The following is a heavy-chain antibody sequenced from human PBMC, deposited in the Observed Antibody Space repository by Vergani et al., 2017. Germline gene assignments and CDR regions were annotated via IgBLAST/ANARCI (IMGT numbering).Heavy chain of an antibody. J-gene: IGHJ6*02. D-gene: IGHD3-9*01. CDR1: GGSFNTYY. V-gene: IGHV4-59*13. Sequence: QVQLEESGPGLVQPSETLSLTCTVSGGSFNTYYWSWIRQSPGKGVEWIGYIYSTGSTNYNPSLNSRVTMSGDTSKNQFSLKLRSVTAAATAVYFCARVMYRDEASTGYRLEGMDIWGQGTTVTISS. CDR2: IYSTGST. CDR3: ARVMYRDEASTGYRLEGMDI.